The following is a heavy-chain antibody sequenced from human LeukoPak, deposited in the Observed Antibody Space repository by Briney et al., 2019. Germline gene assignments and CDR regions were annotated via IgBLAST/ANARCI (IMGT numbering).Heavy chain of an antibody. Sequence: SETLSLTCSVSGGSISSSSYYWGWIRQPPGKGLEWIGSIYYSGNTYYNPSLKSRITISVDTSKNQFSLKLSSVTAADTAVYYCARGITGDFDYWGQGTLVTVSS. J-gene: IGHJ4*02. D-gene: IGHD1-14*01. CDR3: ARGITGDFDY. CDR1: GGSISSSSYY. V-gene: IGHV4-39*01. CDR2: IYYSGNT.